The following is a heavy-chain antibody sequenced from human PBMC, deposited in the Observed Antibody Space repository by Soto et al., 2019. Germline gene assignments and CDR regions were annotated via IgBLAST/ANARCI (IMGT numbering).Heavy chain of an antibody. Sequence: KPSETLSLTCSVSGVSVTSYHWSWIRQFPGKGLEWIAYTSHTGNTNYNPSLKSRVIISLDTSKNQVSLQLSSVTAADTAVYYCARDREAGYNFYYGMDVWGQGTTVTVSS. V-gene: IGHV4-59*02. CDR1: GVSVTSYH. CDR3: ARDREAGYNFYYGMDV. CDR2: TSHTGNT. J-gene: IGHJ6*02. D-gene: IGHD6-19*01.